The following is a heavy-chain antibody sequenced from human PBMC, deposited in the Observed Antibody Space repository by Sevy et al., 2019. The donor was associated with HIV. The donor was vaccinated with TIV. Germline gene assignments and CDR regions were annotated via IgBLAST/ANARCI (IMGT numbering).Heavy chain of an antibody. Sequence: SVKVSCKASGDTFGNYAIAWVRQAPGQGLEWMGGIIPVFGSANSAQKFQDTVTITADVSTSTAYMELRSLRSEDTAVYYCARSNPDGYNYSYYYGMDVWGQGTTVTVSS. D-gene: IGHD1-1*01. V-gene: IGHV1-69*13. CDR3: ARSNPDGYNYSYYYGMDV. CDR2: IIPVFGSA. CDR1: GDTFGNYA. J-gene: IGHJ6*02.